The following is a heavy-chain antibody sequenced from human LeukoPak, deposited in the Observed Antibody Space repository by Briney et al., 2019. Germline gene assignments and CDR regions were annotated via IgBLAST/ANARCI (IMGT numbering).Heavy chain of an antibody. V-gene: IGHV1-3*01. CDR3: ARDTYSSGWYGQYFQH. Sequence: ASVKVSCKASGYTFTSYAMHWVRQAPGQRLEWMGWINAGNGNTKYSQKFQDRVTITRDTSASTAYMELSSLRSEDTAVYYCARDTYSSGWYGQYFQHWGQGTLVTVSS. CDR2: INAGNGNT. J-gene: IGHJ1*01. CDR1: GYTFTSYA. D-gene: IGHD6-19*01.